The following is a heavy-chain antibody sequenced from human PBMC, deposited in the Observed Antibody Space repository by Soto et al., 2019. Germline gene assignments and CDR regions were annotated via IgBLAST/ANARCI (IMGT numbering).Heavy chain of an antibody. Sequence: PSETLSLTCTVSGGSISSSSYYWGWIRQPPGKGLEWIGSIYYSGSTYYNPSLKSRVTISVDTSKNQFSLKLSSVTAADTAVYYCEWAYYDTNGYSLDPWGQGTLVTVS. CDR2: IYYSGST. D-gene: IGHD3-22*01. CDR1: GGSISSSSYY. J-gene: IGHJ5*02. V-gene: IGHV4-39*07. CDR3: EWAYYDTNGYSLDP.